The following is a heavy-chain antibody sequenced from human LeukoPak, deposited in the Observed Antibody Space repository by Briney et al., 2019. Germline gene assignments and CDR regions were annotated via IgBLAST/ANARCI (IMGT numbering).Heavy chain of an antibody. D-gene: IGHD3-22*01. CDR3: ARDRILYYYDSSGYYSY. J-gene: IGHJ4*02. CDR2: ISAYNGNT. Sequence: ASVKVSCKPSGYTFTRYGIRWVRQAPGQGLEWMGWISAYNGNTNYAQKPQGRVTMTTDTSTSTDYMELRSLRSDATAVYYCARDRILYYYDSSGYYSYWGQGTLVTVSS. CDR1: GYTFTRYG. V-gene: IGHV1-18*01.